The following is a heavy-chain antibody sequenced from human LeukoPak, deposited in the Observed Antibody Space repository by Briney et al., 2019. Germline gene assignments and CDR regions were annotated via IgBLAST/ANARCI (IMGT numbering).Heavy chain of an antibody. Sequence: PSETLSLTCVVSGGSVTTYYWSWFRQPPGKGPEWIGNIHHTGGNNYNPSLKSRVTISVDTSKNQFSLKLTSVTAADTAIYYCAKSAGSKNAFDIWGQGTMVTVSS. CDR2: IHHTGGN. CDR3: AKSAGSKNAFDI. J-gene: IGHJ3*02. V-gene: IGHV4-59*02. CDR1: GGSVTTYY.